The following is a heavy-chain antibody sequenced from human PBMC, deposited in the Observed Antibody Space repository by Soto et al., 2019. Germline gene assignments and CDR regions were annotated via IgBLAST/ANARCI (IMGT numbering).Heavy chain of an antibody. Sequence: PSETLSLTCTVSGGSISSGGYYWSWIRQHPGKGLEWIGYIYYSGSTYYNPSLKSRVTISVDTSKNQSSLKLSSVTAADTAVYYCARGWIGYSYGYFDYWGQGTLVTVSS. J-gene: IGHJ4*02. V-gene: IGHV4-31*03. CDR3: ARGWIGYSYGYFDY. CDR1: GGSISSGGYY. D-gene: IGHD5-18*01. CDR2: IYYSGST.